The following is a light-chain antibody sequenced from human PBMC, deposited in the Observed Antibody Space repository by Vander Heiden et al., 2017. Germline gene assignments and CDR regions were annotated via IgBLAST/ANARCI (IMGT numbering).Light chain of an antibody. CDR3: QQRSNWPIT. CDR1: QSVSSY. CDR2: DAS. J-gene: IGKJ5*01. V-gene: IGKV3-11*01. Sequence: PGEGATLSCRASQSVSSYLAWYQQKPGQAPRLLIYDASKRATGIPARFSGSASGTDFTLTISSLEPEDFAVYYCQQRSNWPITFGQETRLEIK.